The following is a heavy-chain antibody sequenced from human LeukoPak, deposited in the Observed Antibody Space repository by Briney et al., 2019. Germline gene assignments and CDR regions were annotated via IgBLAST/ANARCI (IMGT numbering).Heavy chain of an antibody. D-gene: IGHD1-26*01. V-gene: IGHV4-59*08. J-gene: IGHJ4*02. CDR1: GSMYNYY. CDR2: IHYNGNT. CDR3: ARHISSGGTYAHFDY. Sequence: SETLSLTCTVSGSMYNYYWSWIRQPPGEGLEWIGYIHYNGNTNYNPSLKSRVTMSLDTPENQVSLKLNSVTAADTAVYYCARHISSGGTYAHFDYWGQGTLVTVSS.